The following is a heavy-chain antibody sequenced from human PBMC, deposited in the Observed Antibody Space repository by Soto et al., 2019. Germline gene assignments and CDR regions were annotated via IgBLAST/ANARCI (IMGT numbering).Heavy chain of an antibody. J-gene: IGHJ4*02. CDR3: ARNSPRITQVDYDFWSGLWPARDY. V-gene: IGHV3-48*02. CDR1: GFTFSSYS. CDR2: ISSSSTI. Sequence: LRLSCAASGFTFSSYSMNWVRQAPGKGLEWVSYISSSSTIYYADSVKGRFTISRDNAKNSLYLQMNSLRDEDTAVYYCARNSPRITQVDYDFWSGLWPARDYWGQGTLVTVSS. D-gene: IGHD3-3*01.